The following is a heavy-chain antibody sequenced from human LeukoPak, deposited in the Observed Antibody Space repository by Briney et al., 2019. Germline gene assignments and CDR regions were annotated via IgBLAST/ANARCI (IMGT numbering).Heavy chain of an antibody. CDR3: AKRRIIAAAGTPYFDY. V-gene: IGHV3-23*01. CDR2: ISGSGGST. Sequence: GGSPRLSCAASGFTFSSYAMSWVRQAPGKGLEWVSAISGSGGSTYYADSVKGRFTISRDNSKNTLYLQMNSLRAEDTAVYYCAKRRIIAAAGTPYFDYWGQGTLVTVSS. CDR1: GFTFSSYA. J-gene: IGHJ4*02. D-gene: IGHD6-13*01.